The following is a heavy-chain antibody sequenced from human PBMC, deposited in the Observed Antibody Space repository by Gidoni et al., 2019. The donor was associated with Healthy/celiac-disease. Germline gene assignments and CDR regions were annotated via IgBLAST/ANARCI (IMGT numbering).Heavy chain of an antibody. V-gene: IGHV3-23*01. D-gene: IGHD6-13*01. J-gene: IGHJ5*02. CDR2: ISGSGGST. CDR1: GFTFSSYA. CDR3: AKEGIAAAGPYNWFDP. Sequence: EVQLLESGGGLVQPGGSLRLSCAASGFTFSSYALSWVRQAPGKGREWVVAISGSGGSTYYAEAVKGRFTISRDNSKNTLYLQMNSLRAEDTAVYYCAKEGIAAAGPYNWFDPWGQGTLVTVSS.